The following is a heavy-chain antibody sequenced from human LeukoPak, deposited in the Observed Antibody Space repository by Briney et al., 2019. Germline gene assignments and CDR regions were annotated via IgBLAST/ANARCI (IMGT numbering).Heavy chain of an antibody. D-gene: IGHD3-3*01. V-gene: IGHV1-2*02. CDR1: GYNFNAYY. CDR2: INPNSGGT. J-gene: IGHJ4*02. CDR3: ARGEWLVLGDH. Sequence: ASVKVSCKASGYNFNAYYMHWVRRAPGQGLEWMGWINPNSGGTNYAQKFQGRVTLTRDTSINTVYMEVNRLTSDDTVVYYCARGEWLVLGDHWGQGTPVTVSS.